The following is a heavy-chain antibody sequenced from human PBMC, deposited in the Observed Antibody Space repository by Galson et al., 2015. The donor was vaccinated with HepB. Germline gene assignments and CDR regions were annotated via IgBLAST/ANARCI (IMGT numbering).Heavy chain of an antibody. Sequence: SLRLSCAASGFTFSSYSMNWVRQAPGKGLEWVSYISSSSSTIYYADSVKGRFTISRDNAKNSLYLQMNSLRAEDTAVYYCAREGVATMIVVAPEGFQDYWGQGTLVTVSS. D-gene: IGHD3-22*01. J-gene: IGHJ4*02. CDR1: GFTFSSYS. CDR2: ISSSSSTI. CDR3: AREGVATMIVVAPEGFQDY. V-gene: IGHV3-48*01.